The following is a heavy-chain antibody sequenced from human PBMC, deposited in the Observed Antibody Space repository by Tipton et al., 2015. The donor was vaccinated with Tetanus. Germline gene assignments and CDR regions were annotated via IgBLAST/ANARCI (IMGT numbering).Heavy chain of an antibody. D-gene: IGHD7-27*01. CDR1: GFTFSNYW. V-gene: IGHV3-66*01. CDR2: ISGGGDT. J-gene: IGHJ4*02. CDR3: VRDAPNWGKYDY. Sequence: GSLRLSCAASGFTFSNYWMSWVRQAPGKGLEWVSVISGGGDTSYADSVKGRFIISTDNFKNTLYLQMDSLRAEDTAVYYCVRDAPNWGKYDYWGQGALVTVSS.